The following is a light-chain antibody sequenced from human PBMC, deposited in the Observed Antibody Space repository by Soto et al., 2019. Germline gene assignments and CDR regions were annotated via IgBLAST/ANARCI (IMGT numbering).Light chain of an antibody. V-gene: IGKV3-20*01. CDR2: RAV. J-gene: IGKJ1*01. CDR3: QQYGTTPWT. CDR1: QSVRNDH. Sequence: IGLTQSPAPLSLSPGERATLSCRASQSVRNDHVAWYQQKTGQAPRLLISRAVTRAIGIPDRFSGSGSGTGFTLTISSLEPEDFALYYCQQYGTTPWTFGQGTKVAIK.